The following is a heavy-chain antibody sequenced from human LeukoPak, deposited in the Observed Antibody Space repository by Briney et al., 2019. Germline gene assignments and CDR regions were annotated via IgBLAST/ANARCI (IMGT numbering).Heavy chain of an antibody. J-gene: IGHJ4*02. Sequence: WASVKVSCKASGYTFTSYDINWVRQATGQGLEWMGWMNPNSGNTGYAQKFQGRVTMTRNTSISTAYMELSSLRSEDTAVYYCARGGLAAEGFDYWGQGILVTVSS. CDR3: ARGGLAAEGFDY. CDR2: MNPNSGNT. V-gene: IGHV1-8*01. CDR1: GYTFTSYD.